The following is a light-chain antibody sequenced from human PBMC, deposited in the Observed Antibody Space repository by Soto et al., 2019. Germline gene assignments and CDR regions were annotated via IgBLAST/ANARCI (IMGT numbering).Light chain of an antibody. CDR3: QQGYTSSIT. CDR1: QSIGKH. J-gene: IGKJ5*01. Sequence: DIQMTQSPSSLSASVGDRGTITCRSSQSIGKHLNWYQQKPGKAPKFLIYYVSNLQSGVPSRFSGSGSGTDFTLTIDSLQPEDFATYYCQQGYTSSITFGQGTRLEIK. V-gene: IGKV1-39*01. CDR2: YVS.